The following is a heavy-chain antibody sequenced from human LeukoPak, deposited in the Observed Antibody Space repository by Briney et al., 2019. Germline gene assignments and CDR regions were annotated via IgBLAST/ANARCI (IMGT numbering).Heavy chain of an antibody. Sequence: GGSLRLSCAASGFTFSSYAMSWVRQAPGKGLEWVSAISGSGGSTYYADSVKGRFTISRDNSKNTLYLQMNSLRAEDTAVYYCAKLKYYYDSSGLNRDAFDIWGQGTMVTVSS. CDR3: AKLKYYYDSSGLNRDAFDI. D-gene: IGHD3-22*01. CDR2: ISGSGGST. CDR1: GFTFSSYA. V-gene: IGHV3-23*01. J-gene: IGHJ3*02.